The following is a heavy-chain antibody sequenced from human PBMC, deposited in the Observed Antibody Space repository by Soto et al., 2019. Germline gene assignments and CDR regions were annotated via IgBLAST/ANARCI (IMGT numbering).Heavy chain of an antibody. Sequence: SVKVSWKASGGTFSSYAISWVRQAPGQGLKWMGGIIPIFGIANYAQKFQGRVTITADESTSTAYMELISLRSEDTAVYYCARGIAVRRVIAYSYYGMYGWGQGIRV. CDR3: ARGIAVRRVIAYSYYGMYG. CDR2: IIPIFGIA. J-gene: IGHJ6*02. V-gene: IGHV1-69*13. CDR1: GGTFSSYA. D-gene: IGHD6-6*01.